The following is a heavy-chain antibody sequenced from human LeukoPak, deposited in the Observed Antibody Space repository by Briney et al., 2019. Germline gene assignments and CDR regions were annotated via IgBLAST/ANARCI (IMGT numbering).Heavy chain of an antibody. CDR3: AKDSPGCSSTICYFHY. V-gene: IGHV3-23*01. D-gene: IGHD2-2*01. CDR2: ISGNSGYT. Sequence: GSLRLSCAASGFTFSSYSMHWVRQAPGKGLEWVSDISGNSGYTYYAGSVKGRFTISRDNSKNTLYLQMNSLRADDTAVYYCAKDSPGCSSTICYFHYWGQGSLVTVSS. CDR1: GFTFSSYS. J-gene: IGHJ4*02.